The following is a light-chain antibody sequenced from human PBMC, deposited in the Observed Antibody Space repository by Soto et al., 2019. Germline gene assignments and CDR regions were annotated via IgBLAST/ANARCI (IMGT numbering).Light chain of an antibody. CDR3: QQYNNYWT. J-gene: IGKJ1*01. Sequence: DIVMTQSPDSLAVSLGERFTINCKSIHMFLYSSNNKNYLAWYQQKPGKAPKLLIYDASSLESGVPSRFIGSGSATEFTLTIRSMKPDDFATDYCQQYNNYWTFGQGTKVDIK. CDR1: HMFLYSSNNKNY. CDR2: DAS. V-gene: IGKV4-1*01.